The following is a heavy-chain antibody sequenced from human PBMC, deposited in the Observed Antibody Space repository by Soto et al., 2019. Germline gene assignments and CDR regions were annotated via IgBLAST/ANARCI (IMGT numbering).Heavy chain of an antibody. CDR1: GFTFSSYA. D-gene: IGHD5-12*01. CDR2: ISGRGGST. CDR3: AKDLGYGYNSDYCCYDGMDV. Sequence: EVQMLEAGGGLVQPGWSLRLYCAASGFTFSSYAMCWVRQAPGKGLEWFSAISGRGGSTYYAGSVKGRFTIARDNSKNTLYLQMNSLRAEDTAVYDCAKDLGYGYNSDYCCYDGMDVWGQGTTVTVSS. V-gene: IGHV3-23*01. J-gene: IGHJ6*02.